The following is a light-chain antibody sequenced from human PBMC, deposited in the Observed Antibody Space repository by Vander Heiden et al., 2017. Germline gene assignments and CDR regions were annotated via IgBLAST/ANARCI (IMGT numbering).Light chain of an antibody. Sequence: SYHLPHPPSVSGSPGQTARITCSGDALPKQYAYWYQQKPGQAPVLVIYKDSERPSGIPERFSGSSSGTTVTLTISGVQAEDEADYYCQSADSSGTYYVFGTGTKVTVL. CDR2: KDS. CDR1: ALPKQY. J-gene: IGLJ1*01. CDR3: QSADSSGTYYV. V-gene: IGLV3-25*03.